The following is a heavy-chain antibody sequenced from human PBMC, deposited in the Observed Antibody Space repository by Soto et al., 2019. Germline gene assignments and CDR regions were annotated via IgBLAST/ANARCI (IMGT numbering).Heavy chain of an antibody. CDR3: ARGDFYDSSGPFSDAFDI. Sequence: GSLRLSCAASGFTFSTYWMSWGPQAPGKGLQWVANIKPDGGEKWYVDSVRGRFTISRDNVKNSLYLQMNNVRAEDTAVYYCARGDFYDSSGPFSDAFDIWGQGTMVTVSS. V-gene: IGHV3-7*04. J-gene: IGHJ3*02. D-gene: IGHD3-22*01. CDR1: GFTFSTYW. CDR2: IKPDGGEK.